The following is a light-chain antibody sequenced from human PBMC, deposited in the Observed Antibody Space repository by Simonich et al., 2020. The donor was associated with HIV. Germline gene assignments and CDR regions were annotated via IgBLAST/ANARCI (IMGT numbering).Light chain of an antibody. Sequence: DIVMTQYPDSLAVSLGERATINCKSSQSVLYSSNNKNYLAWYQQKPGQPPKLRIYWASTRESGVPDRFSGSGSGTDFTLTISSLQAEDVAVYYCQQYYSTPRTFGQGTKLEIK. V-gene: IGKV4-1*01. CDR2: WAS. CDR3: QQYYSTPRT. CDR1: QSVLYSSNNKNY. J-gene: IGKJ2*01.